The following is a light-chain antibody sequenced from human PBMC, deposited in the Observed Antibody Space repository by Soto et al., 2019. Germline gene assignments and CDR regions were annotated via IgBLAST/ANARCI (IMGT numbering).Light chain of an antibody. CDR2: RNN. V-gene: IGLV1-47*01. CDR3: ATWDDSLNGFYV. CDR1: TSNIGSNY. Sequence: QSVLTQPPSASGTPGQGVTIPCSGSTSNIGSNYVYWYQQLPGTAPKLLIYRNNQRPSGVPDRFSSSKSGTSASLAISGLRSDDEADYFCATWDDSLNGFYVFGTGTKVTVL. J-gene: IGLJ1*01.